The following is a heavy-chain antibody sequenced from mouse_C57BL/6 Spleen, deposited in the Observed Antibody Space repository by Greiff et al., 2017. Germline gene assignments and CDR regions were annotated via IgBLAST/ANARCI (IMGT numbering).Heavy chain of an antibody. J-gene: IGHJ3*01. Sequence: VQLQQSGAELVKPGASVKLSCKASGYTFTEYTIHWVKQRSGQGLEWIGWFYPGSGSIKYNENFKDKATLTADKSSSTVYMELSRLTSEDSAVYFCARHEDGSLYYDYDGFAYWGQGTLVTVSA. CDR3: ARHEDGSLYYDYDGFAY. CDR1: GYTFTEYT. V-gene: IGHV1-62-2*01. D-gene: IGHD2-4*01. CDR2: FYPGSGSI.